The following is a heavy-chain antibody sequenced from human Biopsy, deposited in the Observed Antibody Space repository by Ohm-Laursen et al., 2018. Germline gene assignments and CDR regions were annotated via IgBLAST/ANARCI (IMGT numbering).Heavy chain of an antibody. CDR3: TKSTQWEGSGYLDAFHI. J-gene: IGHJ3*02. D-gene: IGHD3-22*01. Sequence: SLRLSCAASGFRFDNTGMHWVRQGPGKGLEWVAGISWSSDSITYAKSVTGRFTISRDNGENSLYLQMNSLRPEDTASYYCTKSTQWEGSGYLDAFHIWGHGAMVTVSS. CDR1: GFRFDNTG. CDR2: ISWSSDSI. V-gene: IGHV3-9*01.